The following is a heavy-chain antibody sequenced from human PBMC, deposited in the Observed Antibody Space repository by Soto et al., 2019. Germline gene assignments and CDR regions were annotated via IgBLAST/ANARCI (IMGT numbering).Heavy chain of an antibody. D-gene: IGHD2-2*01. V-gene: IGHV1-18*01. Sequence: VASVKVSCKASGYTFTSYGISWVRQAPGQGLEWMGWISAYNGNTNYAQKLQGRVTMTTDTSTSTAYMELRSLRSDDTAVYYCATLMNCSSTSCYDNDAFDIWGQGTMVTVSS. CDR3: ATLMNCSSTSCYDNDAFDI. CDR1: GYTFTSYG. J-gene: IGHJ3*02. CDR2: ISAYNGNT.